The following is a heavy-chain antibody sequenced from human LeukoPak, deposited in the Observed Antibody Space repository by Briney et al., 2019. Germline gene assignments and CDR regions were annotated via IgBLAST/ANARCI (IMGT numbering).Heavy chain of an antibody. CDR1: GFTFSSYS. V-gene: IGHV3-21*01. D-gene: IGHD3-3*01. Sequence: GGSLRLSCAASGFTFSSYSMNWVRQAPGKGLEWASSISSSSSYIYYADSVKGRFTISRDNAKNSLYLQMNSLRAEDTAVYYCARVPYYDFWSGNYYMDVWGKGTTVTVSS. CDR2: ISSSSSYI. J-gene: IGHJ6*03. CDR3: ARVPYYDFWSGNYYMDV.